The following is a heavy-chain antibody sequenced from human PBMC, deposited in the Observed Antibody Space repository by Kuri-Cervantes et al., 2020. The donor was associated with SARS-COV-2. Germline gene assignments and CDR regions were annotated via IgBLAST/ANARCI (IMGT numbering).Heavy chain of an antibody. Sequence: GESLKISCAASGFTFDDYGMSWVRQAPGKGLEWVSGINWNGGSTGYADSVKGRFTISRDNAKNSLYLQMNSLRAEDTAVYYCAREYSSSYYYYYMDVWGKGTTVTVSS. CDR3: AREYSSSYYYYYMDV. J-gene: IGHJ6*03. CDR2: INWNGGST. V-gene: IGHV3-20*04. D-gene: IGHD6-6*01. CDR1: GFTFDDYG.